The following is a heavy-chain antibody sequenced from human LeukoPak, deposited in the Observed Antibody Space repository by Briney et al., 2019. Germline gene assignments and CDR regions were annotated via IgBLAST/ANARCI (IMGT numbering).Heavy chain of an antibody. J-gene: IGHJ3*02. V-gene: IGHV4-4*07. CDR2: IYTTGTA. D-gene: IGHD3-3*01. Sequence: SETLSLTCLLSGGSVGPYYWSWIRQAAGKGPEWIGRIYTTGTADYNPSLKGRVFLSVDTSMNQFSLKLSSVTAADTAVYYCARGGDFSYIGPDAFDIWGQGTMVTVSS. CDR3: ARGGDFSYIGPDAFDI. CDR1: GGSVGPYY.